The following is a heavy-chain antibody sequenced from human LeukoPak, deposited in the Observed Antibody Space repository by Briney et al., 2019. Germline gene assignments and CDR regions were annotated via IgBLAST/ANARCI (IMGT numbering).Heavy chain of an antibody. CDR2: IYYSAST. CDR3: ARTEYSNYAYHYYYIYG. J-gene: IGHJ6*03. Sequence: KASQTLSLTCTVSGGSISSGGYYWSWLRQHPGKGLEWFGYIYYSASTYYNPSLKSRVTISVDTSKNQFSLKLSSVTAADTAVYYGARTEYSNYAYHYYYIYGWGNRTTVTVSS. CDR1: GGSISSGGYY. D-gene: IGHD4-11*01. V-gene: IGHV4-31*03.